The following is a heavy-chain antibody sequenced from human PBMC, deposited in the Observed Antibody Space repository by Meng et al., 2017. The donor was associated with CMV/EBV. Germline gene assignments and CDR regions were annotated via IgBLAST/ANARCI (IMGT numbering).Heavy chain of an antibody. J-gene: IGHJ4*02. CDR1: GGSISSGDYY. CDR2: IYYSGST. Sequence: QVQLQASCPGLVKPSQTLSLTCTVSGGSISSGDYYWSWIRQPPGKGLEWIGYIYYSGSTYYNPSLKSRVTISVDTSKNQFSLKLSSVTAADTAVYYCARVTSRVAGAFDYWGQGTLVTVSS. CDR3: ARVTSRVAGAFDY. V-gene: IGHV4-30-4*08. D-gene: IGHD1-14*01.